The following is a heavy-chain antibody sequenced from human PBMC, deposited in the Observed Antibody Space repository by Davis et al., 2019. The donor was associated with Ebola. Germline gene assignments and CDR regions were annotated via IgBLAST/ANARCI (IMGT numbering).Heavy chain of an antibody. CDR1: GGTFSSYA. CDR2: INPNSGGT. J-gene: IGHJ5*02. D-gene: IGHD3-3*01. CDR3: ARSAITIFGVPMGWFDP. Sequence: ASVKVSCKASGGTFSSYAISWVRQAPGQGLEWMGWINPNSGGTNYAQKLQGRVTMTTDTSTNTAYMELRSLRSDDTAVYYCARSAITIFGVPMGWFDPWGQGTLVTVSS. V-gene: IGHV1-18*01.